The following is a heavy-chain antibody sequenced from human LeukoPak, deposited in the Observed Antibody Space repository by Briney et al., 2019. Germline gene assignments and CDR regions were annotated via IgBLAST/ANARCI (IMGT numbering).Heavy chain of an antibody. CDR3: ARGGFKKPAAKLEAL. D-gene: IGHD2-2*01. J-gene: IGHJ4*02. CDR2: ISYDGSNK. Sequence: GGSLRLSCAASGITFSSYAMHWVRQAPGKGLEWVAVISYDGSNKYYADSVKGRFTISRDNSKNTLYLQMNSLRAEDTAVYYCARGGFKKPAAKLEALWGQGTLVTVSS. CDR1: GITFSSYA. V-gene: IGHV3-30*04.